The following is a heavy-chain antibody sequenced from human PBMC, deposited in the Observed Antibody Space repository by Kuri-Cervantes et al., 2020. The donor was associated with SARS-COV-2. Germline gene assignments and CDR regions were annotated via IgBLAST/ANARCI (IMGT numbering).Heavy chain of an antibody. D-gene: IGHD3-10*01. J-gene: IGHJ5*02. CDR3: ARAPPVITMVRGVIRNWFDP. CDR1: GYTFTSYG. V-gene: IGHV1-18*01. CDR2: ISAYNGNT. Sequence: ASVKVSCKASGYTFTSYGISWVRQAPGQGLEWMGWISAYNGNTNYAQKLQGRVTMTTDTSTSTAYMELMSLRSDDTAVYYCARAPPVITMVRGVIRNWFDPWGQGTLVTVSS.